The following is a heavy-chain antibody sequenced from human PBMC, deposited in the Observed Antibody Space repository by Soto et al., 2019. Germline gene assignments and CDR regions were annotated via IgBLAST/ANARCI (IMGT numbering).Heavy chain of an antibody. Sequence: QVQLVESGGGVVQPGRSLRLSCAASGFTFSSYAMHWVRQAPGKGLEWVAVISYDGSNKYYADSVKGRFTISRDNSKNTLXXQXNXXRAEDTAVYYCARAMILTGYYSPAGFDYYYYGMDVWGQGTTVTVSS. CDR1: GFTFSSYA. CDR2: ISYDGSNK. J-gene: IGHJ6*02. D-gene: IGHD3-9*01. V-gene: IGHV3-30-3*01. CDR3: ARAMILTGYYSPAGFDYYYYGMDV.